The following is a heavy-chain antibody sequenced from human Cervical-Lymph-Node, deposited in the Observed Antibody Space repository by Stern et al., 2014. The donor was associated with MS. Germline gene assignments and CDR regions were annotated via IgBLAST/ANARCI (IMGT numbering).Heavy chain of an antibody. J-gene: IGHJ4*02. Sequence: QVQLVQSGDEVKKPGASVKVSCKASGYTFTSYGISWVRQAPGQGLEWIGWISAYNGNTNYAQKLQGRVNMNTNTSTRTTSMELRSLRSDDTAVYYCARDRRGSYFRVAAGDYWGQGTLVTVSS. V-gene: IGHV1-18*01. D-gene: IGHD1-26*01. CDR2: ISAYNGNT. CDR3: ARDRRGSYFRVAAGDY. CDR1: GYTFTSYG.